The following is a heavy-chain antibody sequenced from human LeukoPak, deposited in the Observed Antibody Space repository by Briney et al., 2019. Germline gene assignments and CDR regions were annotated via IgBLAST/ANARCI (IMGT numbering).Heavy chain of an antibody. V-gene: IGHV3-30*18. J-gene: IGHJ6*02. Sequence: PGRSLRLSCAASGFTFSSYGMHWVRQAPGKGLEWVAVISYDGSNKYYADSVKGRFTISRDNSKNTLYLQMNSLRAEDTAVYYCAKVQRITMVRGVPDYYYGMDVWGQGTTVTVSS. CDR2: ISYDGSNK. CDR3: AKVQRITMVRGVPDYYYGMDV. D-gene: IGHD3-10*01. CDR1: GFTFSSYG.